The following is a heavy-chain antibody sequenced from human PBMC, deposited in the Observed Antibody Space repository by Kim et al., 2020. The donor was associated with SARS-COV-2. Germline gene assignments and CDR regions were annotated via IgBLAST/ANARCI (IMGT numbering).Heavy chain of an antibody. V-gene: IGHV4-39*01. J-gene: IGHJ5*02. Sequence: SETLSLTCSVSGVSVSSSGDYWGWIRQPPGKGLEWIGTTHSGGSTYYNSSLQSRVTISVDTSKSQFSLKLTSVTAADTAVHYCARQPRKNWFDPWGQGTLVTVSS. CDR2: THSGGST. CDR3: ARQPRKNWFDP. CDR1: GVSVSSSGDY.